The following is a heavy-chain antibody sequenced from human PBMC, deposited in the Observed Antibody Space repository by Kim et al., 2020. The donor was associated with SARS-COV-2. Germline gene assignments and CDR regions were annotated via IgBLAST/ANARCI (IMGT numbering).Heavy chain of an antibody. D-gene: IGHD3-22*01. V-gene: IGHV4-34*01. CDR2: INHSGST. Sequence: SETLSLTCAAYGGSFSGYYWSWIRQPPGKGLEWIGEINHSGSTTYNPSLKSRVTISVDTSKNHFSLKLSAVTAADTAVYYCARGPTMIVVAIAGYFDYWGQRTLATVSP. CDR1: GGSFSGYY. CDR3: ARGPTMIVVAIAGYFDY. J-gene: IGHJ4*02.